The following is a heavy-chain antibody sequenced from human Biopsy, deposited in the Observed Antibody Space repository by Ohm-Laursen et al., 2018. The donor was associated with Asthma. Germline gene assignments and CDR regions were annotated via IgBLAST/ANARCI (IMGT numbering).Heavy chain of an antibody. CDR3: APDFPKDYVRYNFQF. D-gene: IGHD4-17*01. J-gene: IGHJ4*02. Sequence: VASVKVSCKISGYSLTDLSMHWVRQAPGQGLEWMGGHDHEEGGTVNARRFQGRVTMTEDTSTDTAYMELSSLSSDDTAVYYCAPDFPKDYVRYNFQFWGQGTLVTVSS. V-gene: IGHV1-24*01. CDR2: HDHEEGGT. CDR1: GYSLTDLS.